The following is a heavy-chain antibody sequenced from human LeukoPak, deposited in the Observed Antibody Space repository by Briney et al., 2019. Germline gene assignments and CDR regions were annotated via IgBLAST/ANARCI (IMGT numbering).Heavy chain of an antibody. D-gene: IGHD3-22*01. CDR2: IYYSGST. V-gene: IGHV4-59*01. J-gene: IGHJ4*02. CDR1: GGSISSYY. CDR3: ARNWDRSGYYDY. Sequence: SETLSLTCTVSGGSISSYYWNWIRQSPGNGLEWIGYIYYSGSTNYNPSLKSRVTISVDTSKNQFSLKLSSVTAADTAVYYCARNWDRSGYYDYWGQGTLVTVSS.